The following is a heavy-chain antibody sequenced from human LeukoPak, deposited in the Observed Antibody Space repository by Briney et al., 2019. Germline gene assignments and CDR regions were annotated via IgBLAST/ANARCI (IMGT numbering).Heavy chain of an antibody. D-gene: IGHD1-26*01. CDR2: ISSRSTYI. V-gene: IGHV3-21*01. CDR1: GFSFSSYS. CDR3: ARVWDHEYYYGMDV. Sequence: GWSLRLSCAASGFSFSSYSMNWVRQAPGKGLEWVSSISSRSTYIYYADSLKDRFTISRDNAKNSLFLQMNSLRAEDTGVYYCARVWDHEYYYGMDVWGQGTTVTVSS. J-gene: IGHJ6*02.